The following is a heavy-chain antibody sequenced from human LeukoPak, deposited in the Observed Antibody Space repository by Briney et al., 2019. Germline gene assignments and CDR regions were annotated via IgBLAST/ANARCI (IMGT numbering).Heavy chain of an antibody. V-gene: IGHV5-51*01. D-gene: IGHD3-10*01. Sequence: GGSLQISFKSSGYSFTTYWIGGGRQVPGEGGEWMGIIYPGDSATRSSPSFQGQLTISADKSISTAYLQWSSLKASDTAMYYCASTTMVRGVISYFASWGQGTVVTVSS. CDR2: IYPGDSAT. J-gene: IGHJ4*02. CDR1: GYSFTTYW. CDR3: ASTTMVRGVISYFAS.